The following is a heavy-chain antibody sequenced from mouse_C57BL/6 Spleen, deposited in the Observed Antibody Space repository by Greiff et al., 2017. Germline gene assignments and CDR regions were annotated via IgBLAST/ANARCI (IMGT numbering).Heavy chain of an antibody. J-gene: IGHJ4*01. CDR3: AREGIYYDAMDY. CDR2: IYPGDGDT. Sequence: QVQLKESGPELVKPGASVKISCKASGYAFSSSWVHWVKQRPRKGLEWIGRIYPGDGDTNYNGKFKGKATLTADKSSSTAYMQLSSLTSEDSAVYFCAREGIYYDAMDYWGQGTSVTVSS. CDR1: GYAFSSSW. V-gene: IGHV1-82*01.